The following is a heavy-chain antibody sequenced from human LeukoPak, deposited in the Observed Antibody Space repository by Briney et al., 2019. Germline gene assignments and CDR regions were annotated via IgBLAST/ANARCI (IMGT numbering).Heavy chain of an antibody. D-gene: IGHD1-26*01. CDR3: ARGRSNYYGMDV. V-gene: IGHV4-59*01. CDR1: GGSISNYY. CDR2: IYYSGST. J-gene: IGHJ6*02. Sequence: SETLSLTCTVSGGSISNYYWSWIRQPPGKGLEWIGYIYYSGSTNYNPSLKSRVTISVDTSKNQFSLKLNSMTAADTAVYYCARGRSNYYGMDVWGQGTTVTVSS.